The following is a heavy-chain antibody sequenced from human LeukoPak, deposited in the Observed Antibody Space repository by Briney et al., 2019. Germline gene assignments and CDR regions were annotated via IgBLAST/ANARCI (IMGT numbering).Heavy chain of an antibody. J-gene: IGHJ4*02. Sequence: GESLKICCKGSGYSFTSYWIGWVRQMPGKGLEWMGIIYPGDSDTRYSPSFQGQVTISADKSISTAYLQWSSLKASDTAMYYCARSMTTVPYYFDYWGQGNMVTVSS. CDR2: IYPGDSDT. V-gene: IGHV5-51*01. CDR3: ARSMTTVPYYFDY. D-gene: IGHD4-17*01. CDR1: GYSFTSYW.